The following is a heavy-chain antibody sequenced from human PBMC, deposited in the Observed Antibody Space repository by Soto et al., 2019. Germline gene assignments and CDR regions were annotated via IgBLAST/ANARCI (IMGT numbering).Heavy chain of an antibody. CDR3: AKEHTGSPVHYFDS. CDR1: GFTFSSYG. CDR2: ISYDASYK. D-gene: IGHD1-1*01. J-gene: IGHJ4*02. Sequence: QVQLVESGGGVVQPGTSLRLSCAASGFTFSSYGMHWVRQAPGKGLEWVAVISYDASYKDSADSVKGRFTISRDNSKDTLFLEIHSLRPNDTAIYFCAKEHTGSPVHYFDSWGQGTLVTVSS. V-gene: IGHV3-30*18.